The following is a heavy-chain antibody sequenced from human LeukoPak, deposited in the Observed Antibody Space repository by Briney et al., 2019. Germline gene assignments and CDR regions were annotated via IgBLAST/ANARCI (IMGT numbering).Heavy chain of an antibody. CDR3: ARNRSNDFGEVPFDI. Sequence: SETLSLTCTVSGGALSNYYWSWIRQSAGKGLEWIGQIYGSGGTNYNPSLKSRVTMSTDKSKNQISLRLSSVTAADTAIYYCARNRSNDFGEVPFDIWGQGTMVSVSS. J-gene: IGHJ3*02. V-gene: IGHV4-4*07. D-gene: IGHD3-16*01. CDR1: GGALSNYY. CDR2: IYGSGGT.